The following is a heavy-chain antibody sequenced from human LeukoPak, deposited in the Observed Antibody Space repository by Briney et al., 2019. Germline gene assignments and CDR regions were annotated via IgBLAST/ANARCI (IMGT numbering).Heavy chain of an antibody. CDR1: GYNFINYG. CDR2: ISAYNGNT. V-gene: IGHV1-18*04. J-gene: IGHJ4*02. Sequence: ASVKVSCKASGYNFINYGINWIRQAPGQGLEWLGWISAYNGNTKYADKFQDRVIMTTDTSATTAYMELRSLSFDDTAVYFCARDRSKPEFIANYDFWNGPLNFWGQGSLVTASS. CDR3: ARDRSKPEFIANYDFWNGPLNF. D-gene: IGHD3-3*01.